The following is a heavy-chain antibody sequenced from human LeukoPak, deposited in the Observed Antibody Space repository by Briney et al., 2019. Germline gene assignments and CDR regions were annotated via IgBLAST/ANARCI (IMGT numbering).Heavy chain of an antibody. CDR1: GGSFSVYY. Sequence: SETLSLTCAVYGGSFSVYYWSWIRQPPGKGLEWIGEINHSGSTNYNPSLKSRVTISVDTSKNQFSLKLSSVTAADTAVYYCARGRGRYYGSGSSTGWFDPWGQGTLVTVSS. J-gene: IGHJ5*02. D-gene: IGHD3-10*01. CDR3: ARGRGRYYGSGSSTGWFDP. CDR2: INHSGST. V-gene: IGHV4-34*01.